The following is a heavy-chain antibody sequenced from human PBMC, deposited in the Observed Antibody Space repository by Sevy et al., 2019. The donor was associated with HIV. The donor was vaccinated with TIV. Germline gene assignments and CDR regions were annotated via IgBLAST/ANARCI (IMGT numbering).Heavy chain of an antibody. J-gene: IGHJ4*02. D-gene: IGHD6-13*01. CDR1: GYSISSGYY. Sequence: SETLSLTCAVSGYSISSGYYWGWIRQPPGKGLEWIGSIYHSGSTYYNPSLKSRVTISVDTSKNQFSLKLSSVTAADTAVYYCAGHGGGSSWYDFDYWGQGTLVTVSS. V-gene: IGHV4-38-2*01. CDR3: AGHGGGSSWYDFDY. CDR2: IYHSGST.